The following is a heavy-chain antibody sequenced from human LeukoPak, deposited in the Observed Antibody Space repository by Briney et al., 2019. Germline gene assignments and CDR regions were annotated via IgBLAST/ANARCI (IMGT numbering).Heavy chain of an antibody. CDR1: GYTFRSYD. J-gene: IGHJ4*02. D-gene: IGHD2-2*02. V-gene: IGHV1-8*02. Sequence: ASVKVSCKASGYTFRSYDIHWVRQATGQGLEWMGWMNPDSGNTGYAQNFQGRVTMTSNTSITTAYMELTSLRSEDTAVYYCARGSFRGYCLDTSCYTINYWGQGTLVTVSS. CDR2: MNPDSGNT. CDR3: ARGSFRGYCLDTSCYTINY.